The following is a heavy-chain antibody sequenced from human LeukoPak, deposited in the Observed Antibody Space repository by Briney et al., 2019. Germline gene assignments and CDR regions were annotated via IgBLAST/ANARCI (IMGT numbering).Heavy chain of an antibody. CDR3: ARGSIPADY. J-gene: IGHJ4*02. CDR2: IYSSGST. Sequence: SETLSLTCTVSGGSLSNYYWSWFRQSAGKGLGWIGRIYSSGSTDYNPSLKSRVTMSVDTSKNQFYLKLSSVTAADTAVYYCARGSIPADYWGQGTLVTVSS. CDR1: GGSLSNYY. D-gene: IGHD2-21*01. V-gene: IGHV4-4*07.